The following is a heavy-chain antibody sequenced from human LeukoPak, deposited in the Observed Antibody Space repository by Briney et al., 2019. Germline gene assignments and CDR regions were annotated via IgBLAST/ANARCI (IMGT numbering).Heavy chain of an antibody. CDR1: GYTCTSYG. CDR2: ISAYNGNT. J-gene: IGHJ4*02. Sequence: ASATVSLMASGYTCTSYGISWVRQAPGQGLEWMGWISAYNGNTNYAQKLQGRVTMTTNTSTSTAYMELRSLRSDDTAVYYCARVKNGQWLVPHHFACCGQGSLVTVSS. V-gene: IGHV1-18*01. CDR3: ARVKNGQWLVPHHFAC. D-gene: IGHD6-19*01.